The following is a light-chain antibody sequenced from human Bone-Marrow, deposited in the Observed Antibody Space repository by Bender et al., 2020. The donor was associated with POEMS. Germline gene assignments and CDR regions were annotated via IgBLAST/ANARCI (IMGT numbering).Light chain of an antibody. Sequence: QSAMTQPASVSGSPGQSITISCSGTSRDVGGYVSWYQQHPGKAPKLIIYDVSKRPSGVSDRFSGSKSGNTASLTISGLQTEDEAAYYCLSYINSDYVFGGGTEVFVL. CDR2: DVS. J-gene: IGLJ1*01. V-gene: IGLV2-14*03. CDR3: LSYINSDYV. CDR1: SRDVGGY.